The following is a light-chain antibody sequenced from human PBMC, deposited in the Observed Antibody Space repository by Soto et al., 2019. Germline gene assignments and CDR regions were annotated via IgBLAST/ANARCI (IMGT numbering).Light chain of an antibody. V-gene: IGKV1-6*01. CDR2: AAS. CDR3: LQDYNYPWT. J-gene: IGKJ1*01. CDR1: QGIRND. Sequence: AIQMTQSPSSLSASVGDSVTITCRASQGIRNDLGWYQQKPWKAPKLLIYAASSLQSGVPSRFSGSGSGTDFTLTISSLQPEDFATYYCLQDYNYPWTFGQGTKVEIK.